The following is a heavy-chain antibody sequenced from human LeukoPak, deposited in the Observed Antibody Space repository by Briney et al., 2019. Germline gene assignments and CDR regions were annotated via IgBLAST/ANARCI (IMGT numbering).Heavy chain of an antibody. CDR2: ISGGGDYT. CDR3: AKDLRGSSGYVDY. J-gene: IGHJ4*02. Sequence: GGSRRLSVLPSEFTFSTYIITWVGQPPGKGLEGVSVISGGGDYTYYTDSVKGRFTISRDNSKNTLYLQMNSLTAEDTAIYYCAKDLRGSSGYVDYWGQGTLVTVSS. D-gene: IGHD6-19*01. CDR1: EFTFSTYI. V-gene: IGHV3-23*01.